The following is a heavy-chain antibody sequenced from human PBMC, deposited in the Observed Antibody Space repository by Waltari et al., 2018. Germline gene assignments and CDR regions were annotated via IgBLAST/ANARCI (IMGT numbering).Heavy chain of an antibody. CDR2: VYYSGST. Sequence: QLQLQESGPRLVKPSETLSRTCTVSGGSLNTNTYSWAWIRQPPGKGLEWIGSVYYSGSTDYNESLKSRVTISVDTSKNQFSLNLSSVTAADTAVYYCASQDAAAVAYWFDPWGQGTPVTVSS. J-gene: IGHJ5*02. CDR1: GGSLNTNTYS. V-gene: IGHV4-39*01. D-gene: IGHD2-15*01. CDR3: ASQDAAAVAYWFDP.